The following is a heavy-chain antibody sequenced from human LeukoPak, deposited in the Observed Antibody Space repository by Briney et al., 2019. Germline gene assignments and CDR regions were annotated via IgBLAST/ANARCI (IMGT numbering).Heavy chain of an antibody. D-gene: IGHD5-18*01. CDR3: ARIEDVTRGYNHAYYFDY. Sequence: SGTLSLTCAVSGGSISSSNWWSWVRQPPGKGLEWIGEIYHSGSTNYNPSLKSRVTISVDTSKNQFSLKLSSVTAADTAVYYCARIEDVTRGYNHAYYFDYWGQGTLVTVSS. J-gene: IGHJ4*02. V-gene: IGHV4-4*02. CDR1: GGSISSSNW. CDR2: IYHSGST.